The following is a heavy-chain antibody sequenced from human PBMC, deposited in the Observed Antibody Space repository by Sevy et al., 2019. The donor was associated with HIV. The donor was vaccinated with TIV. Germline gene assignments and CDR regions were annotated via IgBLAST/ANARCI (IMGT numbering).Heavy chain of an antibody. V-gene: IGHV3-30*18. CDR2: ISYDGSNK. Sequence: GGSLRLSCAASGFTFSSYGMHWVRQAPGKGLEWVAVISYDGSNKYYADSVKGRFTISRDNSKNTLYLQMNSLRAEDTAVYYCAKERGIAAAGILRYYGMDVWGQGTTVTVSS. D-gene: IGHD6-13*01. CDR1: GFTFSSYG. J-gene: IGHJ6*02. CDR3: AKERGIAAAGILRYYGMDV.